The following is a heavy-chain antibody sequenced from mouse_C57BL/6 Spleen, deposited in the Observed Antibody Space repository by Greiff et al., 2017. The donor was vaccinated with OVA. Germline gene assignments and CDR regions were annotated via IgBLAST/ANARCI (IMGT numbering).Heavy chain of an antibody. CDR3: ARTPYYYGSGLYFDY. D-gene: IGHD1-1*01. V-gene: IGHV1-55*01. Sequence: QVQLQQPGAELVKPGASVKMSCKASGYTFTSYWITWVKQRPGQGLEWIGDIYPGSGSTNYNEKFKSNATLTVDTSSSTAYMQLSSLTSEDSAVYYCARTPYYYGSGLYFDYWGQGTTLTVSS. CDR2: IYPGSGST. CDR1: GYTFTSYW. J-gene: IGHJ2*01.